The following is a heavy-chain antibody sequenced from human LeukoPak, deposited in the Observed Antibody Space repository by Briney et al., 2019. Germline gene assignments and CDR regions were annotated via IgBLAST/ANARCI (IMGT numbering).Heavy chain of an antibody. D-gene: IGHD1-26*01. CDR2: ISGSGGST. CDR3: AKGSYSGSYCYFDY. CDR1: GFTFSSYA. V-gene: IGHV3-23*01. J-gene: IGHJ4*02. Sequence: GGSLRLSCAASGFTFSSYAMSWVRQAPGKGLEWVSGISGSGGSTYYADSVKGRFTISRDNSKNTLYLQMNSLRAEDTAVYYCAKGSYSGSYCYFDYWGQGTLVTVSS.